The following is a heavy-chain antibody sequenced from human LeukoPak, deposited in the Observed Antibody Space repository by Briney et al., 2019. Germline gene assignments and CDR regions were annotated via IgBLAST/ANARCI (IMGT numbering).Heavy chain of an antibody. V-gene: IGHV4-39*01. CDR1: GGSISSSSYY. Sequence: TSETLSLTYTVSGGSISSSSYYWGWIRQPPGKGLEWIGSIYYSGSTYYNPSLKSRVTISVDTSKNQFSLKLSFVTAADTAVYYCAGLRSFSEGYYGSGPDYWGQGTLVTVSS. CDR2: IYYSGST. CDR3: AGLRSFSEGYYGSGPDY. J-gene: IGHJ4*02. D-gene: IGHD3-10*01.